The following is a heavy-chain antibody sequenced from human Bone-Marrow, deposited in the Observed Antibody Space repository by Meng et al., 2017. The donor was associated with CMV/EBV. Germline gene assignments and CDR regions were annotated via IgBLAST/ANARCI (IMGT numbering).Heavy chain of an antibody. J-gene: IGHJ6*02. CDR1: GYTFTGYY. CDR3: ARCITMVRGGIVYYYYYGMDV. V-gene: IGHV1-2*02. CDR2: INPNSGTT. D-gene: IGHD3-10*01. Sequence: ASVKVSCKASGYTFTGYYMHWVRQTPGQGLEWTGWINPNSGTTNYAQKFQGRVTMTRDTSVSTAYMELSRLRSDDTAVYYWARCITMVRGGIVYYYYYGMDVWGQGTTVTVSS.